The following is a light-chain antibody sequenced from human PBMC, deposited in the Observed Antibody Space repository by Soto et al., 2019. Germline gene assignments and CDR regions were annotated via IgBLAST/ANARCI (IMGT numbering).Light chain of an antibody. V-gene: IGLV2-23*02. CDR2: EVN. CDR1: SSDVGTYNL. Sequence: QSALTQPASVSGSPGQSITISCTGTSSDVGTYNLVSWYQQYPGKAPKVIIFEVNRRPSGVSGRFSGSKSGNTASLTISGLQAEDEADYYCCSYAGSSTYVFGSGTQLTVL. J-gene: IGLJ7*01. CDR3: CSYAGSSTYV.